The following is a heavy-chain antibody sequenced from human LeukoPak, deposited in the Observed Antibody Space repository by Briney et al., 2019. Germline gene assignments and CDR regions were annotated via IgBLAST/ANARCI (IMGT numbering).Heavy chain of an antibody. CDR2: ISGSGGST. Sequence: GGSLRLSCAASGFTFSSYAMSWVRQAPGKGLEWVSAISGSGGSTYYADSVKGRFTISRGNSKNTLYLQMNSLRAEDTAVYYCAKDRWQGIAVAGSGYWGQGTLVTVSS. CDR1: GFTFSSYA. V-gene: IGHV3-23*01. D-gene: IGHD6-19*01. CDR3: AKDRWQGIAVAGSGY. J-gene: IGHJ4*02.